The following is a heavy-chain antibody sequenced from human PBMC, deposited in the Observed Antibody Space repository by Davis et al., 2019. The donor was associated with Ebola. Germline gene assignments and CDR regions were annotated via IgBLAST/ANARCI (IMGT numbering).Heavy chain of an antibody. CDR1: GGSISSGDYY. Sequence: PSETLSLTCSVSGGSISSGDYYWSWIRQPPGKGLEWIGEINHSGSTNYNPSLKSRVTISVDTSKNQFSLKLSSVTAADTAVYYCARELTLDFWSGYYRSWGQGTLVTVSS. CDR2: INHSGST. D-gene: IGHD3-3*01. J-gene: IGHJ4*02. CDR3: ARELTLDFWSGYYRS. V-gene: IGHV4-39*07.